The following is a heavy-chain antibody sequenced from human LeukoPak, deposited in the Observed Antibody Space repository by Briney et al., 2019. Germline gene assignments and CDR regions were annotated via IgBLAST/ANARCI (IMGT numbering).Heavy chain of an antibody. V-gene: IGHV4-31*03. CDR2: IYYSGST. J-gene: IGHJ2*01. D-gene: IGHD3-10*01. CDR1: GGSISSGGYY. Sequence: SETLALTCTVSGGSISSGGYYWSWIPQHPGKVLEWIGYIYYSGSTYYNPSLKSRVTISVDTSKNQFSLKLSSVTAADTAVYYCASAYGSGSYKAPYWYFDLWGRGTLVTVSS. CDR3: ASAYGSGSYKAPYWYFDL.